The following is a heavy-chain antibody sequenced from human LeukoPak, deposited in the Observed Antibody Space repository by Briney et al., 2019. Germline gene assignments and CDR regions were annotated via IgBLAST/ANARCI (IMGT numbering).Heavy chain of an antibody. Sequence: ASVKVSCKASGYTFTGYYMHWVRQAPGQGLEWMGWINPNSGGTNYAQKLQGRVTMTTDTSTSTAYMELRSLRSDDTAVYYCARGFGTIAARFSYSDYWGQGTLVTVSS. V-gene: IGHV1-2*02. D-gene: IGHD6-6*01. CDR3: ARGFGTIAARFSYSDY. J-gene: IGHJ4*02. CDR2: INPNSGGT. CDR1: GYTFTGYY.